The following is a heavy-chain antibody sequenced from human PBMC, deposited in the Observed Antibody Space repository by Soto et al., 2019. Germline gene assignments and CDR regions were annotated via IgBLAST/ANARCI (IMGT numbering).Heavy chain of an antibody. Sequence: ASVKVSCKASGYTFTSYGISWVRQAPGRGLEWMGWISAYNGNTNYAQKLQGRVTMTTDTSTSTAYMELRSLRSDDTAVYYCARDGDSSGYYPDYYYYGMDVWGQGTTVTVSS. CDR2: ISAYNGNT. CDR3: ARDGDSSGYYPDYYYYGMDV. J-gene: IGHJ6*02. V-gene: IGHV1-18*04. CDR1: GYTFTSYG. D-gene: IGHD3-22*01.